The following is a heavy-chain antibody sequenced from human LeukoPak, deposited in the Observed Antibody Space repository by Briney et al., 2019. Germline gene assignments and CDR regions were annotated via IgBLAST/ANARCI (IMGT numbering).Heavy chain of an antibody. CDR3: ARVAISRNWYKNCFDP. D-gene: IGHD6-13*01. CDR2: ISGDGVST. Sequence: PGGSLRLSCAASGFTFDDYAMRWVRQSPGKGLEWVSLISGDGVSTHYADSVKGRFTISRDNSKNSLYLQMNSLRTEDTALYYCARVAISRNWYKNCFDPWGQGTLVTVSS. V-gene: IGHV3-43*02. J-gene: IGHJ5*02. CDR1: GFTFDDYA.